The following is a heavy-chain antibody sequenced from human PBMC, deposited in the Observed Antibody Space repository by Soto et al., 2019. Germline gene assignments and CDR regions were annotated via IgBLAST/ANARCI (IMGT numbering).Heavy chain of an antibody. CDR1: GFTFSSYW. Sequence: PGGSLRLSCAASGFTFSSYWMYWVRQAPGKALVWVSRIKGDGSRTDYADSVKGRFTISRDNAKNTLYLQMDSLRAEDTAIYYCLRGTGDWGQGTLVTVSS. D-gene: IGHD1-1*01. CDR2: IKGDGSRT. CDR3: LRGTGD. J-gene: IGHJ4*02. V-gene: IGHV3-74*01.